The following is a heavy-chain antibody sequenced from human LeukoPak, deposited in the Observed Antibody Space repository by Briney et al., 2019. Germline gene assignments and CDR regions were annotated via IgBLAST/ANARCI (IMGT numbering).Heavy chain of an antibody. D-gene: IGHD1-26*01. Sequence: GGSLRLSCAASGFPFSVSAMHWVRQAPGKGLEWVTLILSDGTNKYYTDSVKGRFTISRDNSKKTLYLEMNSLRVEDTAVYYCARTGGSHAFDIWGQGTMVTVSS. CDR3: ARTGGSHAFDI. J-gene: IGHJ3*02. V-gene: IGHV3-30*04. CDR1: GFPFSVSA. CDR2: ILSDGTNK.